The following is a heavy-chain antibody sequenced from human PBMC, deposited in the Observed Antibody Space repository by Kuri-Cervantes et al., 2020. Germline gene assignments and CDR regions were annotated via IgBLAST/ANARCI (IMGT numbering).Heavy chain of an antibody. Sequence: SLKISCGASAFHFNDYAMHWVRQAPGKGLEWVSGISWNSGSIGYADSVKGRFTISRDNAKNSLYLQMNSLRAEDTALYYCAKDILDTAMVDGGYFDYWGQGTLVTVSS. V-gene: IGHV3-9*01. CDR2: ISWNSGSI. J-gene: IGHJ4*02. CDR1: AFHFNDYA. D-gene: IGHD5-18*01. CDR3: AKDILDTAMVDGGYFDY.